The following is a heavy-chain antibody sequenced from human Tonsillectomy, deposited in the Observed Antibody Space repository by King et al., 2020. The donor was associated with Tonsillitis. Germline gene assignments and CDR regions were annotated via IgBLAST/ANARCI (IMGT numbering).Heavy chain of an antibody. D-gene: IGHD7-27*01. J-gene: IGHJ6*02. CDR2: ISGSGAST. CDR3: AKATLTGNAWYFYYAMDV. V-gene: IGHV3-23*04. Sequence: VKLVESGGGLVQPGGSLGLSCAASGFTFSSYAMTWVRQAPGKGLEWVSGISGSGASTYYADSVKGRFTISRDNSKNTLYLQMSSLSAEDTAIYYCAKATLTGNAWYFYYAMDVWGLGTTVTVSS. CDR1: GFTFSSYA.